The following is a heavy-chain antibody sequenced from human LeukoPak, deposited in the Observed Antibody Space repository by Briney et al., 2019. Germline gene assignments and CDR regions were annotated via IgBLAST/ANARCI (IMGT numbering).Heavy chain of an antibody. CDR3: ARDGGAAAGRLYYYYYGMDV. CDR2: ISSSSSTI. D-gene: IGHD6-13*01. Sequence: GGSLRLSCAASGFTFSSYSMNWVRQAPGKGLEWVSYISSSSSTIYYADSVKGRFTISRDNAKNSLYLQMNSLRDEDTAVYYCARDGGAAAGRLYYYYYGMDVWGQGTTVTVSS. J-gene: IGHJ6*02. CDR1: GFTFSSYS. V-gene: IGHV3-48*02.